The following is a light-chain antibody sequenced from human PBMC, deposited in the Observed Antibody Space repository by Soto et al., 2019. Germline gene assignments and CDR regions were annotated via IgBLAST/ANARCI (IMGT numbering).Light chain of an antibody. CDR3: QQYGSSGT. V-gene: IGKV1-9*01. CDR2: ASS. J-gene: IGKJ1*01. CDR1: QGIGTY. Sequence: IQLTHYPSSLSASVGDRVTVTCRAIQGIGTYLVWYQQKSGKAPTVLIYASSTLQTGVPSRFSGSGSGTDFTLIISILEPDYFDVYYWQQYGSSGTFGQGTKVDI.